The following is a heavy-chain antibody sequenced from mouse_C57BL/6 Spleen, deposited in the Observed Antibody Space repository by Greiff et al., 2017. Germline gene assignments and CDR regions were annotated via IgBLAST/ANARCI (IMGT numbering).Heavy chain of an antibody. Sequence: DVHLVESGGGLVKPGGSLKLSCAASGFTFSSYTMSWVRQTPEKRLEWVATISGGGGSTYYPDSVKGRFTISRDNAKNTLYLQMSSLRSEDTALXYCARRAGKGYFDYWGQGTTLTVSS. CDR2: ISGGGGST. CDR1: GFTFSSYT. CDR3: ARRAGKGYFDY. D-gene: IGHD3-3*01. V-gene: IGHV5-9*01. J-gene: IGHJ2*01.